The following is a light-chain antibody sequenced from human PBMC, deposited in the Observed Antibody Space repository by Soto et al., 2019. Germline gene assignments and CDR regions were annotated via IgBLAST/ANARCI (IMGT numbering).Light chain of an antibody. CDR1: SSDVGGSDY. V-gene: IGLV2-14*01. CDR3: SSYTNNNTFV. Sequence: QSALTQPASVSGSPGQSITISCTGTSSDVGGSDYVSWYQQHPGKAPKLIIYEVYNRPSGVSNLFSASKSANTASLTISGLQAEDEADYYCSSYTNNNTFVFGTGTKLTVL. CDR2: EVY. J-gene: IGLJ1*01.